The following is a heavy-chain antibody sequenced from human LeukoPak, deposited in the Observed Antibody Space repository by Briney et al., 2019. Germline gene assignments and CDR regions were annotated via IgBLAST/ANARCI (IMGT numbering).Heavy chain of an antibody. Sequence: GGSLRLSCAAPGFSFSDNYMDWVRQAPGKGLEWVGRIRNKANSYTTDYAASVRGRFTISRDDSKNSLYLEMNSLKASDTAIYYCARGSAYYDILIDYWGQGTLVTVSS. CDR1: GFSFSDNY. CDR2: IRNKANSYTT. D-gene: IGHD3-9*01. J-gene: IGHJ4*02. V-gene: IGHV3-72*01. CDR3: ARGSAYYDILIDY.